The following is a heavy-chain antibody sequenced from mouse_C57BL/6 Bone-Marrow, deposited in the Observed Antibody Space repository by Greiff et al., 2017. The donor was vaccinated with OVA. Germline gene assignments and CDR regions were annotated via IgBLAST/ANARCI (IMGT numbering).Heavy chain of an antibody. CDR1: GFTFSDYY. CDR3: AREENGYFFDY. V-gene: IGHV5-16*01. J-gene: IGHJ2*01. CDR2: INHDGSST. D-gene: IGHD2-3*01. Sequence: EVKLVESEGGLVQPGSSMKLSCTASGFTFSDYYMAWVRQVPEKGLEWVANINHDGSSTYYLDSLKSRFIISRDNAKNILYLQMSSLKSEDTATYYCAREENGYFFDYWGQGTTLTVSS.